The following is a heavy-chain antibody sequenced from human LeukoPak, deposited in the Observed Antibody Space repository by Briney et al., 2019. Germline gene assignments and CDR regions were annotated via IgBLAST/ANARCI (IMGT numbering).Heavy chain of an antibody. CDR1: GFTFDDYG. J-gene: IGHJ4*02. Sequence: RPGGSLRLSCAASGFTFDDYGMSWVRQAPGKGLEWVSGVNWNGGSTGYADSVKGRFTISRDNSKNTLFLQMNSLRAEDTAVYNCASGVTMFGVVEYWGQGTLVTVSS. CDR3: ASGVTMFGVVEY. D-gene: IGHD3-3*01. V-gene: IGHV3-20*01. CDR2: VNWNGGST.